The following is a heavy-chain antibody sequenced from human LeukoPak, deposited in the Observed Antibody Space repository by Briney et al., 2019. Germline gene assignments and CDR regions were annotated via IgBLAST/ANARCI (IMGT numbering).Heavy chain of an antibody. D-gene: IGHD1-26*01. CDR1: GFTFSSYS. Sequence: GGSLRLSCAASGFTFSSYSMNWVRQAPGKGLEWVSSISSSSSYIYYADSVKGRFTIYRHNAKNSLYLQMNSQRGEDTAVYYCARAIVGADCDYWGQGTLVTVSS. V-gene: IGHV3-21*01. CDR2: ISSSSSYI. J-gene: IGHJ4*02. CDR3: ARAIVGADCDY.